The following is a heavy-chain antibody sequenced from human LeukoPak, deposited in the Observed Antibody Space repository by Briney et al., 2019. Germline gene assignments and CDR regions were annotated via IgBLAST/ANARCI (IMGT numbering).Heavy chain of an antibody. J-gene: IGHJ6*03. D-gene: IGHD2-15*01. Sequence: SVKVSCKASGGTFSSYAISWVRQAPGQGLEWMGGIIPIFGAANYAQKFQGRVTITADKSTSTAYMELSSLRSEDTAVYYCAKVVVAVAHYYYYMDVWGKGTTVTVSS. CDR3: AKVVVAVAHYYYYMDV. CDR1: GGTFSSYA. CDR2: IIPIFGAA. V-gene: IGHV1-69*06.